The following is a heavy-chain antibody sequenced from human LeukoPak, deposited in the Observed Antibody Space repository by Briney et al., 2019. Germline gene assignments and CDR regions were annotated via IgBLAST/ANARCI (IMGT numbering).Heavy chain of an antibody. Sequence: SETLSLTCTVSGGSISSYYWSWIRQPAGKGLEWIGRIYTSGSTTYNPSLKSRVTMSVDTSKNQFSLKLSSVTAADTAVYYCARGQKQWLAFYYYYYYMDVWGKGTTVTVSS. CDR1: GGSISSYY. V-gene: IGHV4-4*07. J-gene: IGHJ6*03. CDR2: IYTSGST. CDR3: ARGQKQWLAFYYYYYYMDV. D-gene: IGHD6-19*01.